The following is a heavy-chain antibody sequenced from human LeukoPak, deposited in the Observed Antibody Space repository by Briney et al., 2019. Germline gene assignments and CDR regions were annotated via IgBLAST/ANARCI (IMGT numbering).Heavy chain of an antibody. D-gene: IGHD2-2*01. CDR2: INHSGST. V-gene: IGHV4-34*01. J-gene: IGHJ1*01. CDR3: ARGSPNRRYCSSTSCQKYFQH. CDR1: GGSFSGYY. Sequence: SETLSLTCAVYGGSFSGYYWSWIRQPPGKGLEWIGEINHSGSTNYNPSLKSRVTISVDTSKNQFSLKLSSVTAADTAVYYCARGSPNRRYCSSTSCQKYFQHWGQGTLVTVSS.